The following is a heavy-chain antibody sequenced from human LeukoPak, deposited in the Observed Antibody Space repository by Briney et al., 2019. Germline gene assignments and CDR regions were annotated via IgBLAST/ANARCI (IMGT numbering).Heavy chain of an antibody. CDR1: GYTFTNYY. CDR3: AREIGPRQLHLWGSAFDY. D-gene: IGHD5-18*01. Sequence: GASVKVSCKASGYTFTNYYMHWVRQAPGQGLEWMGIINPSDGKTSYAQKFQGRATMTRDTSTSTVYMELSSLRSEDTAVYYCAREIGPRQLHLWGSAFDYWGQGTLVTVSS. J-gene: IGHJ4*02. CDR2: INPSDGKT. V-gene: IGHV1-46*01.